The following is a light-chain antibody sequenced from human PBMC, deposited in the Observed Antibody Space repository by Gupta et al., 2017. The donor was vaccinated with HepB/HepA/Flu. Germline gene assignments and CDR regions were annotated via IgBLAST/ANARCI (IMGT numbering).Light chain of an antibody. Sequence: DIPITQSPSSLSASVGDRVTITCRASQSISSYLNWYQQKPGKAPKVLIYAASSLQSGVPSRFSGRGSGTDFTLTISSLQPEDFATYYCQQSYSTPRSFGQGTKLEIK. CDR2: AAS. J-gene: IGKJ2*03. CDR3: QQSYSTPRS. CDR1: QSISSY. V-gene: IGKV1-39*01.